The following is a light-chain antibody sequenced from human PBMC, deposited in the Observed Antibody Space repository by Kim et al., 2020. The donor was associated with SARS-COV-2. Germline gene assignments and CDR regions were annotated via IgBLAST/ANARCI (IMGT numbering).Light chain of an antibody. Sequence: VMTQSPVTQSLSPGDTAILSCRASQSIDGNLAWYHQKPGQAPRLLIYGASTRAAGVPTRFTGSGSVTEFTLTISTLQSEEFGIYYCQQYNNWNPYTFGQGTKLEI. CDR1: QSIDGN. CDR3: QQYNNWNPYT. V-gene: IGKV3-15*01. J-gene: IGKJ2*01. CDR2: GAS.